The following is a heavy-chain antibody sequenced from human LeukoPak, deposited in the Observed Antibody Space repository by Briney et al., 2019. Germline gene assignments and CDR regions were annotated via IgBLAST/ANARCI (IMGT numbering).Heavy chain of an antibody. J-gene: IGHJ4*02. D-gene: IGHD3-16*01. Sequence: GGSLRLSCAASGISFDDYAMHWVRHAPGKGLEWVSGISWNSGSIGYADSVKGRFTISRDNAKNSLYLQMNSLRAEDTAVYYCARDFGVTNYHFDYWGQGTLVTVSS. CDR1: GISFDDYA. CDR2: ISWNSGSI. CDR3: ARDFGVTNYHFDY. V-gene: IGHV3-9*01.